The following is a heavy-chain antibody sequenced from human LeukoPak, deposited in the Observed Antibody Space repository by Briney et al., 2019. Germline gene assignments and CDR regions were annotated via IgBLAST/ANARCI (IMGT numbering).Heavy chain of an antibody. CDR3: AKTPYYGSGSSTFFDY. V-gene: IGHV3-23*01. CDR2: ISGSGGST. J-gene: IGHJ4*02. CDR1: GFTFSSYA. Sequence: GGSLRLSSAASGFTFSSYAMSWVRQAPGKGLEWVSAISGSGGSTYYADSVKGRFTISRDNSKNTLYLQMNSLRAEDTAVYYCAKTPYYGSGSSTFFDYWGQGTLVTVSS. D-gene: IGHD3-10*01.